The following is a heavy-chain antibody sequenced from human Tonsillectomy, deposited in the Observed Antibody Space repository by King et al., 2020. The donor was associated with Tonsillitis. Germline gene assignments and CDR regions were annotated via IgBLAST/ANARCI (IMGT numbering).Heavy chain of an antibody. D-gene: IGHD3-3*01. CDR1: GYSFTSYW. V-gene: IGHV5-10-1*03. CDR3: ARSPPSGDFWSGPPNWFDP. Sequence: VQLVESGAEVKKPGESLRISCKGSGYSFTSYWISWVRQMPGKGLQWMGRIDPSDSYTNYSPSFQGHVTISADKSISTAYLQWSSLKASDTAMYYCARSPPSGDFWSGPPNWFDPWGQGTLVTVSS. CDR2: IDPSDSYT. J-gene: IGHJ5*02.